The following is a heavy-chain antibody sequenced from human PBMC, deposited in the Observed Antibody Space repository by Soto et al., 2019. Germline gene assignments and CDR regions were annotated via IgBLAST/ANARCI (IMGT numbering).Heavy chain of an antibody. CDR2: INHSGST. J-gene: IGHJ5*02. Sequence: SETLFLTCAVSGGSIRSGCYYWSWIRQPPGKGLEWIGEINHSGSTNYNPSLKSRVTISVDTSKNQFSLKLSSVTAADTAVYYCARDAGSSHLSGWFDPWGQGTLVTVSS. D-gene: IGHD6-13*01. V-gene: IGHV4-34*01. CDR1: GGSIRSGCYY. CDR3: ARDAGSSHLSGWFDP.